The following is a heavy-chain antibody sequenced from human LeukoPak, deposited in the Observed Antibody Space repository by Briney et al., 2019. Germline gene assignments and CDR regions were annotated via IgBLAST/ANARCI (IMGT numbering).Heavy chain of an antibody. CDR3: AKGVPGWFGFDP. Sequence: GGSLRLSCAASGFTFSNYGMSWVRQAPGKGLEWVSSISGSGDSTYYADSVKGRFTISRDNSKNTLYLQMNSLRAEDTAVYYCAKGVPGWFGFDPWGQGTLVTVSS. CDR2: ISGSGDST. D-gene: IGHD6-19*01. V-gene: IGHV3-23*01. J-gene: IGHJ5*02. CDR1: GFTFSNYG.